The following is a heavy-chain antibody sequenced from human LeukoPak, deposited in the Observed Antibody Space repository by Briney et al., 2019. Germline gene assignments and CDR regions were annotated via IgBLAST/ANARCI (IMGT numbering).Heavy chain of an antibody. J-gene: IGHJ2*01. CDR3: ARANSLHWFLDL. CDR1: GDSISTYY. Sequence: PSETLSLTCTVSGDSISTYYWTWIRQPPGKRLEWIGHIYYSGATNYNPSLKSRVTISVDTSKNQFSLKLTSVTAADTAVYYCARANSLHWFLDLWGRGTLVTVSS. V-gene: IGHV4-59*01. D-gene: IGHD2-21*01. CDR2: IYYSGAT.